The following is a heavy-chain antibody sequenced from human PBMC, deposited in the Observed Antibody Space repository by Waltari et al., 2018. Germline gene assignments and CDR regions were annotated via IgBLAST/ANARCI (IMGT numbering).Heavy chain of an antibody. Sequence: QITLKESGPALVKATQTLTLTCTFSGFSLSTNGVGVGWFRQAPGKALEWLALIYWKDEKHYSPSLESRLTIIKDTSKNQVVLMMTIMDPVDTATYFCAHRRPNYSGDWFVYWGQGTLVTVSS. D-gene: IGHD6-25*01. CDR3: AHRRPNYSGDWFVY. V-gene: IGHV2-5*01. CDR2: IYWKDEK. CDR1: GFSLSTNGVG. J-gene: IGHJ4*02.